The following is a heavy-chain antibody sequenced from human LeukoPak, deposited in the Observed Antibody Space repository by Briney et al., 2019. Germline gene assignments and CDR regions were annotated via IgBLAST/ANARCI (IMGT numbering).Heavy chain of an antibody. CDR1: GYTFTSYD. D-gene: IGHD2-21*01. J-gene: IGHJ4*02. V-gene: IGHV1-8*01. Sequence: ASVKVSCKASGYTFTSYDINWVRQATGQGLEWMGWINPNSGNTGYAQKFQGRVTMTRNTSISTAYMELSSLRSEDTAVYYCARDGVYCGGDCYYDYWGQGTLVTVSS. CDR2: INPNSGNT. CDR3: ARDGVYCGGDCYYDY.